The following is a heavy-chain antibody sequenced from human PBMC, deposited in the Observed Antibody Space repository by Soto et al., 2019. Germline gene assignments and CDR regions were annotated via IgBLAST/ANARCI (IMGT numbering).Heavy chain of an antibody. D-gene: IGHD3-10*02. Sequence: PPDTLSLTCTVSGSSITNSDYYWGWIRQPPGKGLEWIGSIFHSGSTYYNPSLKSRVTLSVDTSKNQFSLNLTSVTAADTAVYYCASLMYGGNSFPLDYWGQGTLVTVS. CDR2: IFHSGST. CDR1: GSSITNSDYY. V-gene: IGHV4-39*01. J-gene: IGHJ4*02. CDR3: ASLMYGGNSFPLDY.